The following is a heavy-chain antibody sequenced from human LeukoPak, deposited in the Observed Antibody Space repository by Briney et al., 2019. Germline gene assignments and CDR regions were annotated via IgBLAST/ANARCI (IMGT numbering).Heavy chain of an antibody. Sequence: PGGSLRLSCAASGFTFTRYWMAWVRQAPGKGLEWISNINQDGSEEYYVDSVRGRFTASRGNAKNSLFPQMNNLRAEDTAVYYCSNGIYSSSYWGQGTLVTVSS. CDR1: GFTFTRYW. CDR3: SNGIYSSSY. J-gene: IGHJ4*02. CDR2: INQDGSEE. D-gene: IGHD6-6*01. V-gene: IGHV3-7*01.